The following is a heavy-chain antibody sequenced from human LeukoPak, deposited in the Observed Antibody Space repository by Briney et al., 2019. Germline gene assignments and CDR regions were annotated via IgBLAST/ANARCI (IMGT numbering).Heavy chain of an antibody. CDR1: GFTFDDYA. CDR2: ISWNSGSI. Sequence: GRSLRLSCAASGFTFDDYAMHWVRQAPGKGLEWVSGISWNSGSIGYADSVKGRFTISRDNSKNTLYLQMNSLRAEDTAVYYCARDHEYYDCVWGSYRQSGFDYWGQGTLVTVSS. CDR3: ARDHEYYDCVWGSYRQSGFDY. D-gene: IGHD3-16*02. J-gene: IGHJ4*02. V-gene: IGHV3-9*01.